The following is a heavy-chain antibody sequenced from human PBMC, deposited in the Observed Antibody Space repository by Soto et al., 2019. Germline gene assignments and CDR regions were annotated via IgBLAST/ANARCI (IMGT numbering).Heavy chain of an antibody. V-gene: IGHV3-23*01. D-gene: IGHD5-12*01. CDR3: EKAPGYDRYFDY. CDR2: ISGSGGST. CDR1: GFTFSSYA. Sequence: PGGSLRLSCAASGFTFSSYAMSWVRQAPGKGLEWVSAISGSGGSTYYADSVKGRFTISRDNSKNTLYLQMNSLRAEDTAVYYCEKAPGYDRYFDYWGQGTLVTVSS. J-gene: IGHJ4*02.